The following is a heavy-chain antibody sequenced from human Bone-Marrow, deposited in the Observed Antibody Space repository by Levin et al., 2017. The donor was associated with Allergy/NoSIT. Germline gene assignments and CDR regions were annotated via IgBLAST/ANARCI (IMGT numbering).Heavy chain of an antibody. CDR2: FKGKTDGGTT. CDR3: ARGLEYSGLP. CDR1: GFTLNNAW. V-gene: IGHV3-15*07. Sequence: GGSLRLSCAVSGFTLNNAWINWVRQAPGKGLEWVGRFKGKTDGGTTDYAAPVKGRFTISRDDSKNMLYLQMNSLRVEDTAVYYCARGLEYSGLPWGQGTLVTVSS. D-gene: IGHD5-12*01. J-gene: IGHJ5*02.